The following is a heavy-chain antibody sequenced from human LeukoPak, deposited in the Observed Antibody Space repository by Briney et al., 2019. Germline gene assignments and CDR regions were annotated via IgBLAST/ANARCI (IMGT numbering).Heavy chain of an antibody. CDR1: GFTFSDYA. Sequence: GGSLRLSCAASGFTFSDYAMSWVRQAPGKGLEWVAAVSGSGGSTYYADSVKGRFTISRDNSKNTLYLQMNSLRAEDTAVYYCAKDKVTRGRLGGFDYWGQGTLVTVSS. J-gene: IGHJ4*02. D-gene: IGHD3-16*01. CDR3: AKDKVTRGRLGGFDY. CDR2: VSGSGGST. V-gene: IGHV3-23*01.